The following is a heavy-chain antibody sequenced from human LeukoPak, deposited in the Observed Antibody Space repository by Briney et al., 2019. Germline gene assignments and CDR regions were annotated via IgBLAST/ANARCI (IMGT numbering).Heavy chain of an antibody. CDR2: ISGSGGST. CDR3: AKAGDFWSGYYNFDY. Sequence: GGSLRLSCAASGFTFSSYAMSWVRQAPGKGLEWVSAISGSGGSTYYADSVKGRFTISRDNSKNTLYLQMSSLRAEDTAVYYCAKAGDFWSGYYNFDYWGQGTLVTVSS. D-gene: IGHD3-3*01. J-gene: IGHJ4*02. CDR1: GFTFSSYA. V-gene: IGHV3-23*01.